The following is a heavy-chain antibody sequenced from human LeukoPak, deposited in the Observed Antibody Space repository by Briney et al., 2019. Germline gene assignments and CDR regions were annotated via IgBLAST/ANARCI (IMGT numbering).Heavy chain of an antibody. D-gene: IGHD6-19*01. Sequence: PGGSLRLSCAASGFTFSSYGMHWVRQAPGKGLEWVAVMWYDGSNKYCADSVKGRFTISRDNSKNTLYLQMNSLRAEDTAVYYCARDAPRRDVGIAVAGTDYWGQGTLVTVSS. J-gene: IGHJ4*02. V-gene: IGHV3-33*01. CDR2: MWYDGSNK. CDR1: GFTFSSYG. CDR3: ARDAPRRDVGIAVAGTDY.